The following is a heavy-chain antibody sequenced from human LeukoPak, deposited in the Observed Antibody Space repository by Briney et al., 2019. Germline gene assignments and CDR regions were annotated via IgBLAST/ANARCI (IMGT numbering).Heavy chain of an antibody. Sequence: ASVKVSCKASGYAFTGYYTHWVRQAPGQGLEWMGWINPNSGGTNYAQKFQGRVTMTRDTSISTAYMELSRLRSDDTAVYYCARGSITIFGVVIIQDYGMDVWGQGTTVTVSS. CDR1: GYAFTGYY. D-gene: IGHD3-3*01. CDR2: INPNSGGT. J-gene: IGHJ6*02. V-gene: IGHV1-2*02. CDR3: ARGSITIFGVVIIQDYGMDV.